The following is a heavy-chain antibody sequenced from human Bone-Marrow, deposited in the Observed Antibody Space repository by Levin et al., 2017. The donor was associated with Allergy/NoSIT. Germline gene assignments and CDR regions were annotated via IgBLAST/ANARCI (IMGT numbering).Heavy chain of an antibody. CDR1: GGSIRSGCYY. J-gene: IGHJ4*02. V-gene: IGHV4-31*03. CDR3: ARWVDDSGGYRVDY. D-gene: IGHD3-22*01. Sequence: PSETLSLTCTVSGGSIRSGCYYWSWLRPDPGKGLEWIGYIYYSGSAYYSPSLMSRVTISVDSSKNQFSLKLNSVTAADTAMYYCARWVDDSGGYRVDYWGQGTLVTVSS. CDR2: IYYSGSA.